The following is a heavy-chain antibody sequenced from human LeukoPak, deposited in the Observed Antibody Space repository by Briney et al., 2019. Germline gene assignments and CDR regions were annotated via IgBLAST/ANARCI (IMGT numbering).Heavy chain of an antibody. Sequence: SGGSLRLSCAASGFTFSNYGMHWVRQAPGKGLEWVAVLSYDGSQKYYADSVKGRFTISRDNSKNTLYAQMNSLRAEDTAVYYCARSGQLWLSSHDYWGQGTLVTVSS. V-gene: IGHV3-30*03. CDR1: GFTFSNYG. D-gene: IGHD5-18*01. CDR3: ARSGQLWLSSHDY. CDR2: LSYDGSQK. J-gene: IGHJ4*02.